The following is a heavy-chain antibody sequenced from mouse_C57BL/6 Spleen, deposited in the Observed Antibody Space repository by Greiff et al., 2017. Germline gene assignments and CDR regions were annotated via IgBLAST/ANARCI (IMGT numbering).Heavy chain of an antibody. J-gene: IGHJ4*01. V-gene: IGHV5-17*01. Sequence: EVMLVESGGGLVKPGGSLKLSCAASGFTFSDYGMHWVRQAPEKGLEWVAYISSGSSTINYADTVKGRFTISRDNAKNTLFMQMTSLRSEDTTMYYCASLVVRYYEAMDYWGQGTSVTVSS. CDR1: GFTFSDYG. CDR2: ISSGSSTI. D-gene: IGHD1-1*01. CDR3: ASLVVRYYEAMDY.